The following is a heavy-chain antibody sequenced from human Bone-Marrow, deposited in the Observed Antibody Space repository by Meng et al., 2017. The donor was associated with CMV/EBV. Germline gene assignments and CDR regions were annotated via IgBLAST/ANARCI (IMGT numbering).Heavy chain of an antibody. CDR3: ARRIDDRIVVVPGSYGMDV. V-gene: IGHV3-53*01. Sequence: GGSLRLSCAVSGFTFSSFAMSWVRQAPGKGLEWVSVIYSGGNTYYADSVKGRFTISRDNPKNTLYLQMNSLRAEDTAVYYCARRIDDRIVVVPGSYGMDVWGQGTTVTVSS. J-gene: IGHJ6*02. D-gene: IGHD2-2*01. CDR2: IYSGGNT. CDR1: GFTFSSFA.